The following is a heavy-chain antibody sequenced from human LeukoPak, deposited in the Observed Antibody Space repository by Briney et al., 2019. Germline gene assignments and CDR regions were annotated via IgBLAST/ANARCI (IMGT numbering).Heavy chain of an antibody. CDR1: GGSISSGDYY. V-gene: IGHV4-30-4*01. CDR3: ARVPTVRGDVWFDP. D-gene: IGHD3-10*01. Sequence: SQTLSLTCTVSGGSISSGDYYWSWIRQPPGKGLEWIGYIYYSGSTYYNPSLKSRVTISVDTSKNQFSLKLSSVTAADTAVYYCARVPTVRGDVWFDPWGQGTLVTVSS. J-gene: IGHJ5*02. CDR2: IYYSGST.